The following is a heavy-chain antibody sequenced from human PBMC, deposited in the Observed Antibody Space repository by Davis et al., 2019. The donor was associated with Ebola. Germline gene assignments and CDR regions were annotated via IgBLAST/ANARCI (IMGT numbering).Heavy chain of an antibody. J-gene: IGHJ4*02. D-gene: IGHD3-10*01. V-gene: IGHV3-66*01. CDR3: ARRGTMVQGVILGFDY. Sequence: GESLKISCAASGFTFSDYYMSWIRQAPGKGLEWVSVIYSGGSTYYADSVKGRFTISRDNSKNTLYLQMNSLRAEDTAVYYCARRGTMVQGVILGFDYWGQGTLVTVSS. CDR1: GFTFSDYY. CDR2: IYSGGST.